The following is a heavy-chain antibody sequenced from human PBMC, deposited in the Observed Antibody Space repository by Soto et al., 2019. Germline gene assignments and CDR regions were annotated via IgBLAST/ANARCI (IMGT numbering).Heavy chain of an antibody. CDR2: ISYDGSDK. J-gene: IGHJ6*02. V-gene: IGHV3-30*18. Sequence: GGSLRLSCAASGFTFSNYGMHWVRQAPGKGLEWVAVISYDGSDKYYADSVKGRFSISRDNSKNTLYLQMNSLRAEDTAVYYCAKVTGYCSSSSCRRDYYYYYGMDVWGQGTTVTV. D-gene: IGHD2-2*01. CDR3: AKVTGYCSSSSCRRDYYYYYGMDV. CDR1: GFTFSNYG.